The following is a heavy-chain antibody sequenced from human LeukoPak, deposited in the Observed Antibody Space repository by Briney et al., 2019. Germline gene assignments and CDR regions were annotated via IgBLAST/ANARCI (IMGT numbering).Heavy chain of an antibody. CDR3: TTDLTMVRGVINPGYYYYMDV. V-gene: IGHV3-30*02. Sequence: GGSLRLSCAASGFTFSSYAMSWVRQAPGKGLEWVAFIRYDGSNKYYADSVKGRFTISRDNSKNTLYLQMNSLKTEDTAVYYCTTDLTMVRGVINPGYYYYMDVWGKGTTVTISS. CDR2: IRYDGSNK. CDR1: GFTFSSYA. D-gene: IGHD3-10*01. J-gene: IGHJ6*03.